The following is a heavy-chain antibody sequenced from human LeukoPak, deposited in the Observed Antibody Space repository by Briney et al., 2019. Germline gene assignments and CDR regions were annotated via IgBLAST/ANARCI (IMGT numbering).Heavy chain of an antibody. J-gene: IGHJ5*02. CDR1: GYTFTSYA. Sequence: GASVKVSCKASGYTFTSYAMHWVRQAPGQRLEWMGWINAGNGNTKYSQKFQGRVTITRDTSASTAYMELSSLRSEDTAVYYCAKCGGLWWFQNWFDPWGQGTLVTVSS. CDR3: AKCGGLWWFQNWFDP. CDR2: INAGNGNT. D-gene: IGHD4/OR15-4a*01. V-gene: IGHV1-3*01.